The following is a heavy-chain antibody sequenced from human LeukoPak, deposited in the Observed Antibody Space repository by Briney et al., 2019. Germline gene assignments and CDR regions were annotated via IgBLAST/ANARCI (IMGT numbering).Heavy chain of an antibody. Sequence: ASVKVSCKASGYTFTSYGISWVRQAPGQGLEWMGWISAYNGNTNYAQKLQGRVTITADESTSTAYMELSSLRSEDTAVYYCARGPATVVTSWDYWGQGTLVTVSS. D-gene: IGHD4-23*01. V-gene: IGHV1-18*01. CDR3: ARGPATVVTSWDY. CDR2: ISAYNGNT. J-gene: IGHJ4*02. CDR1: GYTFTSYG.